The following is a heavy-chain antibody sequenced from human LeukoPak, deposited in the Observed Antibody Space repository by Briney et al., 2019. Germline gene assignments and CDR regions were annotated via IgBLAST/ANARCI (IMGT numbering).Heavy chain of an antibody. Sequence: GGSLRLSCAASGFTFSSYSMNWVRQAPGKGLEWVSSISSSSSYIYYADSVKGRFTISRDNAKNSLYLQTNSLRAEDTAVYYCARANSDSSSSSAFDIWGQGTMVTVSS. CDR2: ISSSSSYI. D-gene: IGHD6-6*01. J-gene: IGHJ3*02. V-gene: IGHV3-21*01. CDR3: ARANSDSSSSSAFDI. CDR1: GFTFSSYS.